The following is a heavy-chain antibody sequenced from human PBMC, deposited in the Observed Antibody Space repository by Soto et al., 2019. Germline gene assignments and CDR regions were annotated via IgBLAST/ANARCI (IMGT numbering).Heavy chain of an antibody. J-gene: IGHJ6*03. Sequence: SETLSLTCTVSGGSISSYYWSWIRQPPGKGLEWIGYIYYSGSTNYNPSLKSRVTISVDTSKNQFSLKLSSVTAADTAVYYCARHGGGRVATSPYYYYYYMDVWGKGTTVTVSS. D-gene: IGHD5-12*01. V-gene: IGHV4-59*08. CDR2: IYYSGST. CDR1: GGSISSYY. CDR3: ARHGGGRVATSPYYYYYYMDV.